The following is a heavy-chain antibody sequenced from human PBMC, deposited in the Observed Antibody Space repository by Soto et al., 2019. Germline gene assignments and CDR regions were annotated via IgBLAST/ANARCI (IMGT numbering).Heavy chain of an antibody. V-gene: IGHV3-23*04. Sequence: EGQLVESGGGLVQPGGSLRLSCAASGFAFSSYAMSWVRQAPGKGLEWVSSISGSTSSTYYADAVKGRFTISRDNSNNTLYLQMNSLRAEDTAVYYCAQDRGFIDPFDYWGQGALVTVSS. J-gene: IGHJ4*02. D-gene: IGHD3-16*02. CDR3: AQDRGFIDPFDY. CDR2: ISGSTSST. CDR1: GFAFSSYA.